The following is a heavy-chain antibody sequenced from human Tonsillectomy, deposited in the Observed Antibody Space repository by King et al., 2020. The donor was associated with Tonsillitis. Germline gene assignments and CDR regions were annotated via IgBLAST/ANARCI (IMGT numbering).Heavy chain of an antibody. D-gene: IGHD5-12*01. CDR2: ILDDGTNE. V-gene: IGHV3-30*02. J-gene: IGHJ4*02. CDR1: GFVFSSYG. CDR3: AKDRAAGLIDY. Sequence: VQLVESGGGVVKPGGSLRLSGVASGFVFSSYGMHWVRQAPGRGLEWVTLILDDGTNEYYADSVKGRFTISRDNSKNTLYLQMNNLRAEDTAVYYCAKDRAAGLIDYCGPGTLVTVSS.